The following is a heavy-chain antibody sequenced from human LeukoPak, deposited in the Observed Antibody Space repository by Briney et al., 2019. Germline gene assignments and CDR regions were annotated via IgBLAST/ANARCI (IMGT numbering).Heavy chain of an antibody. Sequence: GGSLRLSCTASGFTLRNYWMHWVRQVPGKRLVWVSRISGDGSVTNYADSVQGRLTISRDNAKKLLYLQINNLRSEDTAVYYCARYSSSSGGASYYLDYWGHGTLVTVSS. CDR2: ISGDGSVT. J-gene: IGHJ4*01. CDR1: GFTLRNYW. V-gene: IGHV3-74*01. CDR3: ARYSSSSGGASYYLDY. D-gene: IGHD6-6*01.